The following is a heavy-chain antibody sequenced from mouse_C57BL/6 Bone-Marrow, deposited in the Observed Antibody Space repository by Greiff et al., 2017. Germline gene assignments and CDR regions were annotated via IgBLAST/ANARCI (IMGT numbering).Heavy chain of an antibody. CDR2: ISGGGGNT. D-gene: IGHD2-4*01. J-gene: IGHJ3*01. Sequence: DVQLVESGGGLVKPGGSLKLSCAASGFTFSSYTMSWVRQTPEKRLEWAATISGGGGNTYYPDRVKGRFTISRDNAKNTLYLQMSSLRSEDTALYYCARHGGHYDYGVWFAYWGQGTLVTVSA. V-gene: IGHV5-9*01. CDR1: GFTFSSYT. CDR3: ARHGGHYDYGVWFAY.